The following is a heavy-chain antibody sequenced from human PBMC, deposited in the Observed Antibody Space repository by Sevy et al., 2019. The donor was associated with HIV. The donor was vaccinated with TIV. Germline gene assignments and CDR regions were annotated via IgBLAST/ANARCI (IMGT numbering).Heavy chain of an antibody. V-gene: IGHV1-2*06. D-gene: IGHD3-22*01. CDR1: GYMFIAYF. CDR3: ARVVYYDSTAYYFDY. J-gene: IGHJ4*02. CDR2: INPNSGEP. Sequence: ASVKVSCKASGYMFIAYFIHWVRQAPGQGLEWMGRINPNSGEPNSAQKFQGRVTMTRETSINTVYMELSRLRSDDTAVYSCARVVYYDSTAYYFDYWGQGTLVTVSS.